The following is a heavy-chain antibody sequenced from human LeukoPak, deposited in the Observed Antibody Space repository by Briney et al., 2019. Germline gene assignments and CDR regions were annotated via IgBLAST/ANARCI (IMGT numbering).Heavy chain of an antibody. V-gene: IGHV2-70*11. J-gene: IGHJ6*02. Sequence: ESGPTLVNPTQTLTLTCTFSGFSLSTSGMCLSWIRQPPGKALEWLARIDWDDDKYYSTSLKTRLTISKDTSKNQVVLTMTNMDPVDTATYYCARIPYYYGSGYYYGMDVWGQGTTVTVSS. CDR1: GFSLSTSGMC. CDR2: IDWDDDK. D-gene: IGHD3-10*01. CDR3: ARIPYYYGSGYYYGMDV.